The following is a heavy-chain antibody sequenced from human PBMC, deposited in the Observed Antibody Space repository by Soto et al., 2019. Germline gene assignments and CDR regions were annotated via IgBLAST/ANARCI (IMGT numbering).Heavy chain of an antibody. J-gene: IGHJ6*03. CDR1: GGSISSYY. V-gene: IGHV4-59*08. D-gene: IGHD3-3*01. CDR2: IYYSGST. CDR3: ARHLGGNTYYDFWSGYYPPGYYYYYMDV. Sequence: SETLSLTCTVSGGSISSYYRSWIRQPPGKGLEWIGYIYYSGSTNYNPSLKSRVTISVDTSKNQFSLKLSSVTAADTAVYYCARHLGGNTYYDFWSGYYPPGYYYYYMDVWGKGTTVTVSS.